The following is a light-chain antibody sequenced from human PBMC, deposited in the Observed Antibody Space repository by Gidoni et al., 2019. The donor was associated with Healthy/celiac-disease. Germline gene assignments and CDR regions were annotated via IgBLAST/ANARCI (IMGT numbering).Light chain of an antibody. J-gene: IGKJ4*01. CDR2: DAS. CDR1: HDISNY. Sequence: DIQMTQSPSSLSASVADRVTITCQASHDISNYLNWYQQKPGKAPKLLIYDASNLETGIPARFSGSGSGTDFTFTISSLQPEDIATYYCQQYDNLPLTFGGXTKVEIK. CDR3: QQYDNLPLT. V-gene: IGKV1-33*01.